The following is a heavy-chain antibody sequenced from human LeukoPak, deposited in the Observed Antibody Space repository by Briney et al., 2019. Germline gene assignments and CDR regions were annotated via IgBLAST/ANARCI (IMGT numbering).Heavy chain of an antibody. V-gene: IGHV4-34*01. Sequence: SETLSLTCAVYGGSFSGYYWSWIRQPPGKGLEGIGEINHSGSTNYNPSLKSRVTISVDTSKNQFSLKLSSVTAADTAVYYCARGIDDFWSGDAYYFDYWGQGTLVTVSS. CDR2: INHSGST. CDR1: GGSFSGYY. D-gene: IGHD3-3*01. CDR3: ARGIDDFWSGDAYYFDY. J-gene: IGHJ4*02.